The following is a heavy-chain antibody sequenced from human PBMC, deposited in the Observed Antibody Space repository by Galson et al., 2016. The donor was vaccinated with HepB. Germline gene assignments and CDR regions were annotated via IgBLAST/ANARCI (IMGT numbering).Heavy chain of an antibody. CDR2: ISGSGGST. CDR1: GFTFSSYA. D-gene: IGHD3-3*01. CDR3: AKLSTRRLLEWLLTGYFDY. J-gene: IGHJ4*02. V-gene: IGHV3-23*01. Sequence: SLRLSCAASGFTFSSYAMSWVRQAPGKGLEWVSAISGSGGSTYYADSVKGRFTISRDNSKNTLYLQMNSLRAEATAVYYCAKLSTRRLLEWLLTGYFDYWGQGTLVTVSS.